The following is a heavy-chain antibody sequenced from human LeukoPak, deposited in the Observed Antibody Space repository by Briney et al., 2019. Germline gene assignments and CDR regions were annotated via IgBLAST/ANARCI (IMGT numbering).Heavy chain of an antibody. CDR3: ARDLGTEPRDVSVDY. J-gene: IGHJ4*02. CDR2: ISWNSNNI. CDR1: GFTFDEYA. V-gene: IGHV3-9*01. D-gene: IGHD1-14*01. Sequence: GRSLRLSCAASGFTFDEYAMHWVRHIPGKGLEWVSGISWNSNNIYYADSVKGRFTISRDNAKNSLHLQMNSLRSEDTALYYCARDLGTEPRDVSVDYWGQGTLVTVSS.